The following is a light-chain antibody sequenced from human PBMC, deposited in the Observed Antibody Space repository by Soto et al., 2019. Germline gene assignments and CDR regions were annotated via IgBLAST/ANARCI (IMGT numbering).Light chain of an antibody. J-gene: IGLJ2*01. CDR2: EDS. V-gene: IGLV6-57*04. CDR3: QSYDGSYVV. CDR1: SGSIADSY. Sequence: NFMLTQPHSASESPGKTVTISCTRSSGSIADSYLQWYQQRPGSAPTTVIFEDSQRPSGVPDRFSGSIDSSSNSASLTISGLNTEDEADYYCQSYDGSYVVFGGGTKLTVL.